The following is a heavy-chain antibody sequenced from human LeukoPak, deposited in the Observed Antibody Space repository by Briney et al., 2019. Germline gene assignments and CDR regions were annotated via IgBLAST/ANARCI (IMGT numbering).Heavy chain of an antibody. V-gene: IGHV3-23*01. CDR1: GFIFSSYS. D-gene: IGHD5-12*01. Sequence: GGSLRLSCTASGFIFSSYSMNWVRQAPGKGLEWVSVITGNSGLIYYADSVKGRFTISRDNSKNTLYLQMNSLRAEDTATYYCVKDRKPDSRYNFDYWGQGTLVTVSS. CDR3: VKDRKPDSRYNFDY. CDR2: ITGNSGLI. J-gene: IGHJ4*02.